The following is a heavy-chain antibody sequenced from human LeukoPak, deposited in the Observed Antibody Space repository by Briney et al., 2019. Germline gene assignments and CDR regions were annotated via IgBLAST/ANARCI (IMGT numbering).Heavy chain of an antibody. V-gene: IGHV4-59*01. CDR1: GGSISSYY. D-gene: IGHD3-22*01. J-gene: IGHJ4*02. CDR3: ARERLGYYDRSGLDY. CDR2: IYYSGST. Sequence: SETLSLTCTVSGGSISSYYWNWIRQPPGKGLEWIGYIYYSGSTNYNPSLKSRVTRSVDTSKNQFSLKLSSVTAADTAVYYCARERLGYYDRSGLDYWGQGTLVTVSS.